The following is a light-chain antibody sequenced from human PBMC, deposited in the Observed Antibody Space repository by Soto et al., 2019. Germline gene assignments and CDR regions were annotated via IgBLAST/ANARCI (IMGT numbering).Light chain of an antibody. CDR2: GAS. J-gene: IGKJ2*01. V-gene: IGKV3-20*01. CDR3: QQFRSSPYT. Sequence: EIVLTQSPGTLSLSPGERATLSCRASQSISSSYLAWYQQRPGQAPRLLIFGASSRATGIPDRFSGSGSGTDFALTIIRLEPEDFAVYFCQQFRSSPYTFGQGTKLENK. CDR1: QSISSSY.